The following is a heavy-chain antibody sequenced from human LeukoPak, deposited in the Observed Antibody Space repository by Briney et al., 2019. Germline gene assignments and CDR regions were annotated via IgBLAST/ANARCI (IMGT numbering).Heavy chain of an antibody. CDR2: IRYDGTNK. D-gene: IGHD6-19*01. CDR3: AKEYSSGWHGDY. Sequence: GGSLRLSCAASGFTFSSYGMHWVRQAPGKGLEWVAFIRYDGTNKYYADSVKGRFTISRDNSKNTLYLQMNSLRAEDTAVYYCAKEYSSGWHGDYWGQGTLVTVSS. J-gene: IGHJ4*02. V-gene: IGHV3-30*02. CDR1: GFTFSSYG.